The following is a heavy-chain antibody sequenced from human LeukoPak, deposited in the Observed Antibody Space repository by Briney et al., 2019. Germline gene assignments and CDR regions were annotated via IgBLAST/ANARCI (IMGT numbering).Heavy chain of an antibody. CDR3: VKDPRDTYGTNWFVS. D-gene: IGHD2-21*01. V-gene: IGHV3-23*01. CDR1: GFSFGNYA. CDR2: ISGTGGAT. J-gene: IGHJ5*01. Sequence: GGSLRLSCVASGFSFGNYAMSWVRQAPGKGLQWVSQISGTGGATWYAGFARDRFTISRDNSKKTLYLQMSGLRVEDTAMYYCVKDPRDTYGTNWFVSWGQGTLLIDSS.